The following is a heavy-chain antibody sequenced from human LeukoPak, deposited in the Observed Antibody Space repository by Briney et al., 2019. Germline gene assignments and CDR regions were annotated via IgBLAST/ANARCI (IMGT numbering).Heavy chain of an antibody. V-gene: IGHV1-69*05. CDR3: ARHRWELLLWVNYYYYMDV. J-gene: IGHJ6*03. D-gene: IGHD1-26*01. Sequence: SVKVSCKASGGTFSSYAISWVRQAPGQGLEWMGGIIPIFGTANYAQKFQGRVTITTDESTSTAYMELSSLRSEDTAVYYCARHRWELLLWVNYYYYMDVWGKGTTVTVSS. CDR2: IIPIFGTA. CDR1: GGTFSSYA.